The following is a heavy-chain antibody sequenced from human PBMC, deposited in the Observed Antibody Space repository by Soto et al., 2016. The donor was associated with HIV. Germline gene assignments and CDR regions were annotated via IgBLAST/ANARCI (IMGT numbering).Heavy chain of an antibody. D-gene: IGHD2-15*01. CDR1: GFTFSSYA. CDR3: VKWGYCRAGTCSKASPFDY. J-gene: IGHJ4*02. CDR2: ISASGGST. V-gene: IGHV3-23*01. Sequence: EVQLLESGGGLVQPGGSLRLSCAASGFTFSSYAMNWVRQAPGQGLEWVSAISASGGSTYYADSVKGRFTISRDNFKNTLYLQMNSLRAEDTAVYYCVKWGYCRAGTCSKASPFDYWGRGTRGHRLL.